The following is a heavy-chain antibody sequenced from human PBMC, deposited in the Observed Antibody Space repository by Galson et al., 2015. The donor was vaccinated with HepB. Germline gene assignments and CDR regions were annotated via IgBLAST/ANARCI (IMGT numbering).Heavy chain of an antibody. V-gene: IGHV3-7*03. CDR3: ARGATDYDGFDI. D-gene: IGHD1-1*01. Sequence: SLRLSCAASGFVFGDYWMSWVRQAPGKGLEWVANIRQDGAEKFHVDSVKGRFTISRDNARNLLFLQMNSLTVEDTALYYCARGATDYDGFDIWGQGTTVTVSS. CDR1: GFVFGDYW. CDR2: IRQDGAEK. J-gene: IGHJ3*02.